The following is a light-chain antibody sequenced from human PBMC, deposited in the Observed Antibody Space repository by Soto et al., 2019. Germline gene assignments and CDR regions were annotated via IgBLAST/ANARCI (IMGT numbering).Light chain of an antibody. CDR1: QSVSSSY. V-gene: IGKV3-20*01. Sequence: EIVLTQSPGTLSLSPGERATLSCRASQSVSSSYLAWYQQKPGQAPRLLIYGASGRATVIPDRFSGSGSGTDFALTISRLEPEDVAVYYYQQYRSSPGITFGQGTRLEIK. CDR2: GAS. J-gene: IGKJ5*01. CDR3: QQYRSSPGIT.